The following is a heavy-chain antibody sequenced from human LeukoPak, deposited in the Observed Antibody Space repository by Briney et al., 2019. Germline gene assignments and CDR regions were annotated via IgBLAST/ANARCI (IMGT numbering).Heavy chain of an antibody. CDR2: IKSKTDGGTT. CDR1: GFTFSNAW. CDR3: TTVNPDSSGYYRRYYYYGMDV. V-gene: IGHV3-15*01. D-gene: IGHD3-22*01. J-gene: IGHJ6*02. Sequence: PGGSLRLSCAASGFTFSNAWMSWVRQAPGKGLEWVGRIKSKTDGGTTDYAAPVKGRFTISRDDSKNTLYLQMNSLKTEDTAVYYCTTVNPDSSGYYRRYYYYGMDVWGQGTTVTVSS.